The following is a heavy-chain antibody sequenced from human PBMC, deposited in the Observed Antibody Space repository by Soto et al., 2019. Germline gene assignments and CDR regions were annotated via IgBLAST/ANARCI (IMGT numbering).Heavy chain of an antibody. CDR3: ARDRGGYGLFDS. CDR1: GFVFNNYA. V-gene: IGHV3-48*02. D-gene: IGHD5-18*01. CDR2: ISIGRSSI. Sequence: PGGSLRLSCLGSGFVFNNYAMNWVRQAPGKGLGWVSYISIGRSSIYYADSVKGRFTVSRDDAKNSLYLEMRSLRDEDTAVYYCARDRGGYGLFDSWGQGXLVTVSS. J-gene: IGHJ4*02.